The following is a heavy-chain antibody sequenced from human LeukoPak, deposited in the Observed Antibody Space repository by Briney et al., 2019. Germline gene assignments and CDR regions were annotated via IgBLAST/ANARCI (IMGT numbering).Heavy chain of an antibody. D-gene: IGHD3-10*01. CDR3: ARNYGSGSYYSYYYYYMDV. Sequence: PGGSLRLCCAASGFTFSRYWMTWVRQAPGKGLEWVANIKQDGSEKYYVDSVKGRFTISRDNAKNSPYLQMNSLRAEDTAVYYCARNYGSGSYYSYYYYYMDVWGKGTTVTISS. CDR1: GFTFSRYW. J-gene: IGHJ6*03. V-gene: IGHV3-7*01. CDR2: IKQDGSEK.